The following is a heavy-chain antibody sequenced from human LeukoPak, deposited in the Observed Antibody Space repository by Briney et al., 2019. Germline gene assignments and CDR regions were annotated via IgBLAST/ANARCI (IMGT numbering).Heavy chain of an antibody. Sequence: PSETLSLTCTVSGGSISSYYWSWLRQPPGKGLEWIGYIYYSGSTNYNPSLKSRVTISVDTSKNQFSLKLSSVTAADTAVYYCATHCSGGSCYLVWGQGTLVTVSS. CDR1: GGSISSYY. V-gene: IGHV4-59*12. CDR2: IYYSGST. D-gene: IGHD2-15*01. J-gene: IGHJ4*02. CDR3: ATHCSGGSCYLV.